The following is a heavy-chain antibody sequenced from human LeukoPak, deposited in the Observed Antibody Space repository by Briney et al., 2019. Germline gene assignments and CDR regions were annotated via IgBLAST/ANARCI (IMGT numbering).Heavy chain of an antibody. CDR2: INPNSGGT. V-gene: IGHV1-2*02. CDR3: ARVSGSHYYYYMDV. D-gene: IGHD3-22*01. Sequence: GASVKVSCKASGYTLTGYYMHWVRQAPGQGLEWMGWINPNSGGTNYAQKFQGRVTMTRDTSISTAYMELSRLRSDDTAVYYCARVSGSHYYYYMDVWGKGTTVTVSS. J-gene: IGHJ6*03. CDR1: GYTLTGYY.